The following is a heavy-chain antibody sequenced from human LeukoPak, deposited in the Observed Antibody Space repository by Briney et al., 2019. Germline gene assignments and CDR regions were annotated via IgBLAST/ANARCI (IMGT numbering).Heavy chain of an antibody. V-gene: IGHV4-4*09. J-gene: IGHJ4*02. Sequence: SETLSLTCSVSGGSLTNYYWGWVRQPPGKGLEYIGYIHSDGTTNYNPSLKSRVTVSLDTSRTHFSLRLSLVTAADTAVYLCARLNYRGGEALHFDYWGQGTLVAVSP. D-gene: IGHD3-16*01. CDR2: IHSDGTT. CDR3: ARLNYRGGEALHFDY. CDR1: GGSLTNYY.